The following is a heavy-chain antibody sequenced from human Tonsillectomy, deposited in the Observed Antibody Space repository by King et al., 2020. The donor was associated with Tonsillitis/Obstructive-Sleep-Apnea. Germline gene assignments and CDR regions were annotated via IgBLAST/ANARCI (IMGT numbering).Heavy chain of an antibody. J-gene: IGHJ3*02. D-gene: IGHD4-17*01. CDR1: GYTFTSYY. V-gene: IGHV1-46*01. CDR3: ARWETVTSAFDI. Sequence: VQLVESGAEVKKPGASVKVSCKASGYTFTSYYMHWVRQAPGQGLEWMGIINPSGGSTSYAQKFQVRVTMTRDTSTSTVYMELSSLRSADTAVYYCARWETVTSAFDIWGQGTMVTVSS. CDR2: INPSGGST.